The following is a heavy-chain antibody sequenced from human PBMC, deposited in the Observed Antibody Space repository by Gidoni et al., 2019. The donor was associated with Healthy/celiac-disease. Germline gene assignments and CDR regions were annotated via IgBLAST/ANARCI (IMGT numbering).Heavy chain of an antibody. V-gene: IGHV3-33*01. D-gene: IGHD6-13*01. CDR1: GFTFRSYG. CDR2: IWYDGSNK. J-gene: IGHJ6*03. Sequence: QVQLVESGGGVVQPGRSLRLSCAASGFTFRSYGMHWVRQAPGKGLEWVAVIWYDGSNKYYADSVKGRFTISRDNSKNTLYLQMNSLRAEDTAVYYCARCIAAAGQNYYYYYYMDVWGKGTTVTVSS. CDR3: ARCIAAAGQNYYYYYYMDV.